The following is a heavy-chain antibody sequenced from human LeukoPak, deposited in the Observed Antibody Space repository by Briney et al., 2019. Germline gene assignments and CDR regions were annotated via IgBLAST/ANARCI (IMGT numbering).Heavy chain of an antibody. D-gene: IGHD3-22*01. J-gene: IGHJ4*02. Sequence: GGSLRLTCAASGFTFSNYGMHWVRQAPGKGLEWVAVIWYDGSNKYYADSVKGRFTISRDNSKNTLYLQMNSLRAEDTAVYYCAKAGNMIVSEGITEEFHYWGQGTLVRVSS. CDR2: IWYDGSNK. CDR1: GFTFSNYG. CDR3: AKAGNMIVSEGITEEFHY. V-gene: IGHV3-33*06.